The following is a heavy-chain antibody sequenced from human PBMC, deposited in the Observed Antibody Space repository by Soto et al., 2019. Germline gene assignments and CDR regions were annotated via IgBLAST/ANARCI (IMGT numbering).Heavy chain of an antibody. CDR1: GGSISSGDYY. CDR2: IYYSGST. V-gene: IGHV4-30-4*01. CDR3: ARVSVTYGTPRFDY. Sequence: PSETLSLTCTVSGGSISSGDYYWSWIRQPPGKGLEWIGYIYYSGSTDYNPSLKSRVTISVDTSKNQFSLKLSSVTAADTAVYYCARVSVTYGTPRFDYWGQGTLVTVSS. J-gene: IGHJ4*02. D-gene: IGHD4-17*01.